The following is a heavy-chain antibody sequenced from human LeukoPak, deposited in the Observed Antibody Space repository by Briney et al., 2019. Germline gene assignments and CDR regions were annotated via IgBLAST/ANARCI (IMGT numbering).Heavy chain of an antibody. CDR3: AKDQFWSGYPNNWFDP. Sequence: PGGSLRLSCAASGFSFSNYWMHWVRQAPGKGLEWVSAISGSGGSTYYADSVKGRFTISRDNSKNTLYLQMNSLRAEDTAVYYCAKDQFWSGYPNNWFDPWGQGTLVTVSS. CDR1: GFSFSNYW. V-gene: IGHV3-23*01. CDR2: ISGSGGST. J-gene: IGHJ5*02. D-gene: IGHD3-3*01.